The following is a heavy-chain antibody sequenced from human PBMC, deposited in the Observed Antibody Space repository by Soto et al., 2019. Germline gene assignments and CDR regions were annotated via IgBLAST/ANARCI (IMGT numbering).Heavy chain of an antibody. CDR1: GFTFSSYA. V-gene: IGHV3-23*01. D-gene: IGHD3-3*01. Sequence: EVQLLESGGGLVQPGGSLRLSCAASGFTFSSYAMSWVRQAPGKGLEWVSAISGSGGSTYYADSVKGRFTISRDNSKNTVYLQMSSLRAEDTAVYYCARGNTWGGYYTGSNWFDPWGQGTLVIVSS. CDR3: ARGNTWGGYYTGSNWFDP. CDR2: ISGSGGST. J-gene: IGHJ5*02.